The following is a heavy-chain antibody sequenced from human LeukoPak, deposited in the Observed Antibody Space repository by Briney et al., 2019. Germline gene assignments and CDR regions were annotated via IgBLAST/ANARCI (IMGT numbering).Heavy chain of an antibody. Sequence: GGSLRLSCAASEFTFDDYAMHWVRQVPGKGLEWVSLISANGGSTYYADSVKGRFTISRDNSKNSLYLQMNSLKSEDTALYYCAKSYFYDSTAYYLLDYWGQGTLVTVSS. V-gene: IGHV3-43*02. CDR3: AKSYFYDSTAYYLLDY. CDR2: ISANGGST. CDR1: EFTFDDYA. J-gene: IGHJ4*02. D-gene: IGHD3-22*01.